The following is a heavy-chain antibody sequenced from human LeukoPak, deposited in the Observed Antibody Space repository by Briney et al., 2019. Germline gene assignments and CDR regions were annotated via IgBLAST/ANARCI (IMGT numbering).Heavy chain of an antibody. CDR2: INTNTGNP. V-gene: IGHV7-4-1*02. CDR1: GYTFNRYG. J-gene: IGHJ4*02. CDR3: ARALPKIFGVVTNFDY. Sequence: ASVEVSCKASGYTFNRYGIDWVRQAPGQGLEWMGWINTNTGNPTYAQGFTGRFVFSLGTSVSTAYLQISSLKAEDTAVYYCARALPKIFGVVTNFDYWGQGTLVTVSS. D-gene: IGHD3-3*01.